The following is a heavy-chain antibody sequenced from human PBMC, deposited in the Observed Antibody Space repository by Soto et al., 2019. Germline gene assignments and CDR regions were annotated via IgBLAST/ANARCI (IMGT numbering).Heavy chain of an antibody. J-gene: IGHJ4*02. CDR3: ASEVTAIKGGGDY. V-gene: IGHV3-21*01. Sequence: EVQLVESGGGLVKPGGSLRLSCAASGFTFSSSSMNWVRQAPGKGLEWVSSISSSSSYIYYADSVKGRFPISRDNAKNSLYLQMNSLRAEDTAVYYCASEVTAIKGGGDYWGQGTLVTVSS. D-gene: IGHD2-21*02. CDR1: GFTFSSSS. CDR2: ISSSSSYI.